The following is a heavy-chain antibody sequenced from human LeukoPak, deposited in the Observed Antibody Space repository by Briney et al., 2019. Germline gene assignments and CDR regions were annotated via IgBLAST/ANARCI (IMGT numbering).Heavy chain of an antibody. Sequence: ASVKVSCKASGGTFSRYAISWVRQAPGQGLEWMVGFIPIFGTTNYAQKFQGRVTITADESTSTVYMEMSSLTSEDTAVYYCARAGGVCGDDCYWPFKYWGQGTLVTVSS. D-gene: IGHD2-21*02. J-gene: IGHJ4*02. CDR2: FIPIFGTT. V-gene: IGHV1-69*13. CDR1: GGTFSRYA. CDR3: ARAGGVCGDDCYWPFKY.